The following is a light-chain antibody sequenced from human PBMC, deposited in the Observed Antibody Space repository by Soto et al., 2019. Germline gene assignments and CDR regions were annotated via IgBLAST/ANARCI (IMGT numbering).Light chain of an antibody. J-gene: IGKJ1*01. V-gene: IGKV3-20*01. CDR3: QQYGSSPQT. CDR2: GAS. CDR1: QSVSSSY. Sequence: TLPLSPGERATLSCRASQSVSSSYLAWYQQKPGQAPRLLIYGASSRATGIPDRFSGSGSGTDFTFTISRLEPEDFAVYYCQQYGSSPQTFGQGTKV.